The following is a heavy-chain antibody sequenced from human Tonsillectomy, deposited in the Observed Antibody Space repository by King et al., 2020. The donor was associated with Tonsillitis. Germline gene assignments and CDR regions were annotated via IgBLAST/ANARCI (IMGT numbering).Heavy chain of an antibody. V-gene: IGHV4-30-4*01. CDR1: GGSISSDDFY. CDR3: ARDLGNDGDYDAY. J-gene: IGHJ4*02. D-gene: IGHD1-1*01. Sequence: QLQESGPGLVKPSQTLSLTCTVSGGSISSDDFYWSWIRQPPGKGLEWIGYIYYRGSTYYNPSLKSRVTISVDTSKNQFSLKMRSVTAADTAVYYCARDLGNDGDYDAYWGQGTLVTVSS. CDR2: IYYRGST.